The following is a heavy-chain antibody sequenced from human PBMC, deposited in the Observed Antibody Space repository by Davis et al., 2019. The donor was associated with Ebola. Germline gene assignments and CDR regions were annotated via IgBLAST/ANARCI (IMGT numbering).Heavy chain of an antibody. CDR3: ARGQYDYIWGSSLGY. CDR2: INHCAST. Sequence: SETLSPTCAVYGGSFRGYYWSWIRPPPGTGMEWLGEINHCASTNYNPSLKSRVTISVDTSKNQFPLKLSSLTAADTAVYYCARGQYDYIWGSSLGYWGQGTLVTVSS. CDR1: GGSFRGYY. V-gene: IGHV4-34*01. D-gene: IGHD3-16*01. J-gene: IGHJ4*02.